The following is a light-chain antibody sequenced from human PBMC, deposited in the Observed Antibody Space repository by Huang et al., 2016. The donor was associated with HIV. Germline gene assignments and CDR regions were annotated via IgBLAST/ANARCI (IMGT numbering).Light chain of an antibody. Sequence: EIVLTQSPVTLSLSPGDRATLSCRASQSIGTYLAWYQKKSDQAPRLLIYEVSNRAAGVPARFSASGSETDFTLTIASLDPDDFAIYHCQQRSKWPLTFGGGTKVEMK. CDR3: QQRSKWPLT. J-gene: IGKJ4*01. V-gene: IGKV3-11*01. CDR1: QSIGTY. CDR2: EVS.